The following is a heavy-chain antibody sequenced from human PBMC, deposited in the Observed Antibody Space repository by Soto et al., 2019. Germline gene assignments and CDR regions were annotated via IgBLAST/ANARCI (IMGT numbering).Heavy chain of an antibody. CDR3: AKGSASASPYHFDS. D-gene: IGHD2-2*02. J-gene: IGHJ4*02. Sequence: EVQVLESGGGLVQPGESLRLSCATSGFTFSNYAMSWVRQAPGKGLEWVSAISGSGGSTYSADSVMGRFTISRDNSRDALYLQMNSLRVEDTVAYYCAKGSASASPYHFDSWGQGSLVTVSS. CDR1: GFTFSNYA. V-gene: IGHV3-23*01. CDR2: ISGSGGST.